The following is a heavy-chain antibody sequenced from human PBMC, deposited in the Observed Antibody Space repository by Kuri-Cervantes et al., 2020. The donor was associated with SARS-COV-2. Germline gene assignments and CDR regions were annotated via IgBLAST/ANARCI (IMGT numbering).Heavy chain of an antibody. CDR2: ISGSGGST. D-gene: IGHD4-17*01. CDR3: AKDLAYGDYAGDY. V-gene: IGHV3-23*01. Sequence: GESLKISCAASGFTFSSYSMNWVRQAPGKGLEWVSAISGSGGSTYYADSVKGRFTISRDNSKNTLYLQMNSLRAEDTAVYYCAKDLAYGDYAGDYWGQGTLVTVSS. CDR1: GFTFSSYS. J-gene: IGHJ4*02.